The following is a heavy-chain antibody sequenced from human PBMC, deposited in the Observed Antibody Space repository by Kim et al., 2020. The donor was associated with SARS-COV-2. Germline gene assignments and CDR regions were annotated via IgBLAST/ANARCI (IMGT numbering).Heavy chain of an antibody. CDR3: AREKYSYGLNWVDP. CDR1: GYTFTSYA. V-gene: IGHV7-4-1*02. Sequence: ASVKVSCKASGYTFTSYAKNWLRQAPGQGLEWMGWINTNTGNPTYAQGFTGRFFFSFDTSFSTAYLQISSLKAEDTAVYYFAREKYSYGLNWVDPWGQGT. D-gene: IGHD5-18*01. J-gene: IGHJ5*02. CDR2: INTNTGNP.